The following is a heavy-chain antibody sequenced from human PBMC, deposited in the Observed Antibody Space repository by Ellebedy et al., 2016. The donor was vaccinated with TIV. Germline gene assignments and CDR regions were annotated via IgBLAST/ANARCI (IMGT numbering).Heavy chain of an antibody. D-gene: IGHD3-9*01. V-gene: IGHV3-23*01. Sequence: GGSLRLSCAASGFTFSSYAMSWVRQAPGKGLEWVSVISGSSGSTYYADSVKGRFTISRDNSKNTLDLQMNSLRAEDTAVYYCAKDGSLRYFDWFGDYWGQGTLVTVSS. CDR1: GFTFSSYA. CDR3: AKDGSLRYFDWFGDY. CDR2: ISGSSGST. J-gene: IGHJ4*02.